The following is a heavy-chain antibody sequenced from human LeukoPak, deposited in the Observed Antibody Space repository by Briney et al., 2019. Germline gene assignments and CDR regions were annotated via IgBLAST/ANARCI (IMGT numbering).Heavy chain of an antibody. J-gene: IGHJ5*02. CDR3: ASRRSTSSPFDP. V-gene: IGHV1-2*06. CDR2: INPNSGGT. Sequence: ASVKVSCKASGYTFTGYYMHWVRQAPGRGLEWMGRINPNSGGTNYAQKFQGRVTMTRDTSISTAYMELSRLRSDDTAVYYCASRRSTSSPFDPWGQGTLVTVSS. CDR1: GYTFTGYY. D-gene: IGHD2-2*01.